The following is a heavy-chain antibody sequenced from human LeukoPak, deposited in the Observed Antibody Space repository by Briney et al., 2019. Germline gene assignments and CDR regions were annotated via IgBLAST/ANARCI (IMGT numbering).Heavy chain of an antibody. Sequence: PSETLSLTCTVSGGSISSYYWSWIRQPPGKGLEWIGYIYYSGSTNHNPSLKSRGTISVDTSKNKFYLNLSSVTAADTAVYYCARDNYDFWSGYYTGSRFDPWGQGTLVTVSS. J-gene: IGHJ5*02. V-gene: IGHV4-59*01. D-gene: IGHD3-3*01. CDR3: ARDNYDFWSGYYTGSRFDP. CDR2: IYYSGST. CDR1: GGSISSYY.